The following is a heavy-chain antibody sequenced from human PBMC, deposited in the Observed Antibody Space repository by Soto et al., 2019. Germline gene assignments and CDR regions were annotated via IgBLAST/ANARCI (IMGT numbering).Heavy chain of an antibody. CDR1: GYTFTSYY. J-gene: IGHJ6*02. V-gene: IGHV1-46*01. Sequence: PGASVKVSCKASGYTFTSYYMHWVRQAPGQGLEWKGIINPSGGSTSYAQKFQGRVTMTRDTSTSTVYMELSSLRSEDTAVYYCARIRGAHYVMDVWGQGTTVTVSS. CDR2: INPSGGST. CDR3: ARIRGAHYVMDV.